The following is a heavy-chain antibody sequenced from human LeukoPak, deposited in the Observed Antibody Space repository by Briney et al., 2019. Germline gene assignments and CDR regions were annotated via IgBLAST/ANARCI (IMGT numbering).Heavy chain of an antibody. CDR3: AKDVGLWALDY. CDR2: ISYDGSNI. V-gene: IGHV3-30*18. CDR1: GSTFSIYA. Sequence: PGGSLRLSCAASGSTFSIYAMNWVRQAPEKGLEWVAVISYDGSNIYYADSVKGRFTISRDNSKNTLYLQMNSLRPEDTAVYYCAKDVGLWALDYWGQGTLVTVSS. D-gene: IGHD5-18*01. J-gene: IGHJ4*02.